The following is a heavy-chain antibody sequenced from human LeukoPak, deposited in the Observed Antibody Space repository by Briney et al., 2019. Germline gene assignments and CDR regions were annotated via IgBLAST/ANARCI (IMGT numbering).Heavy chain of an antibody. V-gene: IGHV3-7*01. CDR2: IKQDGSEK. D-gene: IGHD2-2*03. Sequence: GVSLRLSCAASGFTFSSYWMSWVRQAPGKGLEWVANIKQDGSEKYYVHSVKGRFTISRDNAKNSLYLQMNSLRAEDTAVYYCARDARLDIVVVPAAPGRDYYYYMDVWGKGTTVTVSS. CDR1: GFTFSSYW. J-gene: IGHJ6*03. CDR3: ARDARLDIVVVPAAPGRDYYYYMDV.